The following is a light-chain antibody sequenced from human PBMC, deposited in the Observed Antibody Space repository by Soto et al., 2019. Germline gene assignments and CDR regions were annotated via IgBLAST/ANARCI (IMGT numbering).Light chain of an antibody. CDR3: CSYAGSYTLWV. V-gene: IGLV2-11*01. Sequence: QSALTQPRSVSGSPGQSVTISCTGTSSDVGGYNYVSWYQQHPGKAPKLMIYDVSKRPSGVPDRFSGSKSGNTASLTISGLKAEDEADYYCCSYAGSYTLWVFGGGPKLTVL. CDR1: SSDVGGYNY. J-gene: IGLJ3*02. CDR2: DVS.